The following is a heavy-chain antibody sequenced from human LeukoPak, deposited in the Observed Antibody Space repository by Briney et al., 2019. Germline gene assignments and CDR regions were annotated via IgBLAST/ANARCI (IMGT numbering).Heavy chain of an antibody. D-gene: IGHD4-11*01. CDR2: MYSGGST. CDR3: ARSYSNHLFGMDV. V-gene: IGHV3-66*01. CDR1: GFTVSSYY. J-gene: IGHJ6*02. Sequence: GGSLRLSCAASGFTVSSYYMTWVRQAPGKGLEWVSVMYSGGSTYYADCVKGRVAISRDNSQNTVFLQMNSVRVEDTAVYYCARSYSNHLFGMDVWGQGTAVTVSS.